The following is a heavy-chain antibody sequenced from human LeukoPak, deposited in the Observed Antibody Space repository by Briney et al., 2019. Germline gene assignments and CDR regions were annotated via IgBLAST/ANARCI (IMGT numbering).Heavy chain of an antibody. V-gene: IGHV3-23*01. Sequence: PGGSLRLSCAASGFPFSSYVMRWVRQGPGKGLKWVSAISGSGDSTDYADSVKGRFTISRDNSKKILFLQMSSLRADDTAIYYCARQVGFCSDSTCYFDYWGQGALVSVSS. CDR2: ISGSGDST. CDR3: ARQVGFCSDSTCYFDY. J-gene: IGHJ4*02. D-gene: IGHD3-22*01. CDR1: GFPFSSYV.